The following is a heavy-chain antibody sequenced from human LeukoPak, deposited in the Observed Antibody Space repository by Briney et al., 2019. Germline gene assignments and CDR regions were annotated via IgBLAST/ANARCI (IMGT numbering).Heavy chain of an antibody. CDR2: ISAYNGNT. Sequence: GASVKVSCKAPAYTFTSYGISWVRQAPGQGLEWMGWISAYNGNTNYAQKLQGRVTMTTDTSTSTAYMELRSLRSDDTAVYYCARVEMATIADYWGQGTLVTVSS. CDR3: ARVEMATIADY. J-gene: IGHJ4*02. V-gene: IGHV1-18*01. D-gene: IGHD5-24*01. CDR1: AYTFTSYG.